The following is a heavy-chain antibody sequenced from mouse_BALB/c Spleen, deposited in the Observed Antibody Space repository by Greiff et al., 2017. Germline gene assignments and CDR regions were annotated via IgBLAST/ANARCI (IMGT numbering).Heavy chain of an antibody. CDR2: IDPENGNT. V-gene: IGHV14-1*02. D-gene: IGHD1-1*01. Sequence: VQLKESGAELVRPGALVKLSCKASGFNIKDYYMHWVKQRPEQGLEWIGWIDPENGNTIYDPKFQGKASITADTSSNTAYLQLSSLTSEDTAVYYCARGHYYGSSYEAYWGQGTLVTVSA. CDR1: GFNIKDYY. J-gene: IGHJ3*01. CDR3: ARGHYYGSSYEAY.